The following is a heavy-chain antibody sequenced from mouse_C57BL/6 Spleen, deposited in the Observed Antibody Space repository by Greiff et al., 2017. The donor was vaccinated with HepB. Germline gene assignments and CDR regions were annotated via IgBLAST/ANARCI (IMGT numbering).Heavy chain of an antibody. CDR2: INPNNGGT. CDR3: ARKRKWPHYAMDY. V-gene: IGHV1-26*01. J-gene: IGHJ4*01. CDR1: GYTFTDYY. Sequence: DVQLQESGPELVKPGASVKISCKASGYTFTDYYMNWVKQSHGKSLEWIGDINPNNGGTSYNQKFKGKATLTVDKSSSTAYMELRSLTSEDSAVYYCARKRKWPHYAMDYWGQGTSVTVSS.